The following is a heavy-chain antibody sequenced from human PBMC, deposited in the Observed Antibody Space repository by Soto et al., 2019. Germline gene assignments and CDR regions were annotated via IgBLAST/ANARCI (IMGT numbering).Heavy chain of an antibody. CDR2: FDPEDGET. V-gene: IGHV1-24*01. D-gene: IGHD3-22*01. Sequence: GASVKVSCKVSGYTLTELSMHWVRQAPGKGLEWMGGFDPEDGETIYAQKFQGRVTMTEDTSTDTAYMELSSLRSEDTAVYYCAANSSGYYLDAFDIWGQGTMVTVSS. CDR1: GYTLTELS. CDR3: AANSSGYYLDAFDI. J-gene: IGHJ3*02.